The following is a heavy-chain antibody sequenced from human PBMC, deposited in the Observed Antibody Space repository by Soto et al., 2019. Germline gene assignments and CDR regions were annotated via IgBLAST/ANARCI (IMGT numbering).Heavy chain of an antibody. CDR2: IDPKNGGT. D-gene: IGHD3-10*01. V-gene: IGHV1-2*02. CDR1: GYSISAYY. CDR3: GRDDYGIFPY. J-gene: IGHJ4*02. Sequence: QVQLVQPGTEVKKPGASVKVSCQASGYSISAYYIHWVRQAPGQGLEWMGWIDPKNGGTVSAQKFQGRLTMTRDTSISTVYMDLSGLTSDDTALYYCGRDDYGIFPYWGQGSLVTVSS.